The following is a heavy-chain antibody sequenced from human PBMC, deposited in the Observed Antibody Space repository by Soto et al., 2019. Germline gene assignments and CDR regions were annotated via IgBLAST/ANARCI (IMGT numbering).Heavy chain of an antibody. D-gene: IGHD1-7*01. CDR3: ARTLYNWNYASFDY. CDR2: INHSGST. V-gene: IGHV4-34*01. Sequence: QVQLQQWGAGLLKPSETLSLTCAVYGGSFSGYYWSWIRQPPGKGLEWFGDINHSGSTNYNPSLKSRVTISVDTSKNQVSLKLSSVTAADTAVYYCARTLYNWNYASFDYWGQGTLVTVSS. J-gene: IGHJ4*02. CDR1: GGSFSGYY.